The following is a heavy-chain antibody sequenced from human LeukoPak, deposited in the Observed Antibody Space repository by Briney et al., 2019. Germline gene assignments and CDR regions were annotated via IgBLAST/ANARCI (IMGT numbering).Heavy chain of an antibody. Sequence: PGGSLRLSCAASGFTFSSYGMSWVRQDPGKGLEWVSAISGSGGSTHYADSVKGRFIISRDNSKNSLYLQMNSLRAEDTAVYYCAKSFWWFGEFSPFDYWGQGTLVTVSS. CDR1: GFTFSSYG. CDR3: AKSFWWFGEFSPFDY. CDR2: ISGSGGST. V-gene: IGHV3-23*01. J-gene: IGHJ4*02. D-gene: IGHD3-10*01.